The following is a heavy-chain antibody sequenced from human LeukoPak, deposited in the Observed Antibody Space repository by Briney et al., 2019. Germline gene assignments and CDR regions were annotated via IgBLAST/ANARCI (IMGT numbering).Heavy chain of an antibody. D-gene: IGHD6-13*01. Sequence: PSETLSLTCAVYGGSFSGYYWSWIRQPPGKGLEWIGEINHSGSTNYNPSLKSRVTISVDTSKNQFSLKLSSVTAADTAVYYCARGPSRIAAAGTIDYWGQGTLVTVSS. V-gene: IGHV4-34*01. CDR2: INHSGST. CDR3: ARGPSRIAAAGTIDY. CDR1: GGSFSGYY. J-gene: IGHJ4*02.